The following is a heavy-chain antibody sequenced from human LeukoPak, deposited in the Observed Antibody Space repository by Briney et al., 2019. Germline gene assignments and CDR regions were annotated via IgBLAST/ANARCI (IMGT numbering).Heavy chain of an antibody. CDR1: GFTFSDYP. Sequence: GGSLRLSCAASGFTFSDYPMNWVRQTPGKGLEWVSYISSTGVIYYAVSVRGRFSISRDNAMNSVYMQMTSLSAEDPALYCCARAHNWGFDYWGRGTLVTVSS. CDR2: ISSTGVI. V-gene: IGHV3-69-1*01. D-gene: IGHD7-27*01. J-gene: IGHJ4*02. CDR3: ARAHNWGFDY.